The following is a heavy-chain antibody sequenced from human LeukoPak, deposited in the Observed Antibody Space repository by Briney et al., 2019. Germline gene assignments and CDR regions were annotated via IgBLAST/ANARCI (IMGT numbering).Heavy chain of an antibody. V-gene: IGHV4-59*01. CDR1: GGSISSYY. CDR2: IYYSGST. D-gene: IGHD1-26*01. CDR3: AREGGSPGYYYYGMDV. Sequence: PSETLSLTCTVSGGSISSYYWSWIRQPPGKGLEWIGYIYYSGSTNYNPSLKSRVTISVDTSKNQFSLKLSSVTAADTAVYYCAREGGSPGYYYYGMDVWGQGTTVTVSS. J-gene: IGHJ6*02.